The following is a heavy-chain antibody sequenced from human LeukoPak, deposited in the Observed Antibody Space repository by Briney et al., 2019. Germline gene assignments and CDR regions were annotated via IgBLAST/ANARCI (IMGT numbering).Heavy chain of an antibody. CDR3: ARSFSSGWFDSFDI. CDR1: GGSIGSSY. D-gene: IGHD6-19*01. Sequence: SETLSLTCTVSGGSIGSSYWSWIRQPPGKGLEWIGHVVYSGSANYNPSLKSRVTISVDTSKNQFSLKLSSVTAADTAVYYCARSFSSGWFDSFDIWGQGTMVRLF. J-gene: IGHJ3*02. V-gene: IGHV4-59*08. CDR2: VVYSGSA.